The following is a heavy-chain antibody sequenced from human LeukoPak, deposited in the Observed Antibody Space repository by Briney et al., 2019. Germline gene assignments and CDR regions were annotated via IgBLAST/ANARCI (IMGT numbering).Heavy chain of an antibody. CDR2: IRSKAYGGTT. CDR1: GFTFSSDS. D-gene: IGHD1-14*01. CDR3: TRGPAEFDY. Sequence: PGGSLRLSCAASGFTFSSDSMNWVRQAPGKGLEWVGFIRSKAYGGTTENAASVKGRFTISRDDSKSIAYLQMNSLKTEDTAVYYCTRGPAEFDYWGQGTLVTVSS. J-gene: IGHJ4*02. V-gene: IGHV3-49*04.